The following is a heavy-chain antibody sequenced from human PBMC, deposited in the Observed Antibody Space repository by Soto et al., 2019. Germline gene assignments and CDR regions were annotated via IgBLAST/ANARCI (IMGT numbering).Heavy chain of an antibody. Sequence: SETLSLTCTVYGGSFSGYFWSWIRQPPGKGLEWIGESNHGGRTYYNPSLKSRVTISVDTSKNQFSLELSSVTAADTAVYYCARGRGSYFDHWGQGNLVTGSS. V-gene: IGHV4-34*01. CDR2: SNHGGRT. CDR3: ARGRGSYFDH. D-gene: IGHD3-16*01. J-gene: IGHJ4*02. CDR1: GGSFSGYF.